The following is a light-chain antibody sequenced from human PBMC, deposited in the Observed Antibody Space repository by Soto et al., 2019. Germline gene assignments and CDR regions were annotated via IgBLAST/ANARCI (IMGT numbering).Light chain of an antibody. Sequence: QAVVTQEPSLTVSPGGTVTLTCASSTGAVTSDFHPNWFQQKPGQAPRALIYTTSKRHSWTPARFSGSLLGGKAVLTLSGVQPEDEAEYYCLLYFGGAYVFGTGTKVTVL. CDR3: LLYFGGAYV. J-gene: IGLJ1*01. V-gene: IGLV7-43*01. CDR1: TGAVTSDFH. CDR2: TTS.